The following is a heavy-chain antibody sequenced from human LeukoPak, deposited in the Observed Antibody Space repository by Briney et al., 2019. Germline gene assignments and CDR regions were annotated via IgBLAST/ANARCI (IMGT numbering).Heavy chain of an antibody. J-gene: IGHJ5*02. D-gene: IGHD2-2*01. Sequence: SETLSLTCAVYGGSFSGYYWSWIRQPPGKGLEWIGEINHSGSTNYNPSLKSRVTISVDTSKNQFSLKLSSVTAADTAVYYCARLVPAAISNWIDPWGQGTLVTVSS. V-gene: IGHV4-34*01. CDR2: INHSGST. CDR1: GGSFSGYY. CDR3: ARLVPAAISNWIDP.